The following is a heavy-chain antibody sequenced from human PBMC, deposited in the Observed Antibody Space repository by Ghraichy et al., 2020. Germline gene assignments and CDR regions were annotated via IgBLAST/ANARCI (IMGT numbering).Heavy chain of an antibody. V-gene: IGHV4-59*01. Sequence: SQTLSLTCTVSGASITDYYWTWIRQPPGKGLQWIGHIYYSGNTNYSPSLKSRVSMSVDTSKNQFSLKLSSVTAADTAVYYCARDSINRVFDIWGQAPMVTVPS. CDR2: IYYSGNT. J-gene: IGHJ3*02. D-gene: IGHD2/OR15-2a*01. CDR3: ARDSINRVFDI. CDR1: GASITDYY.